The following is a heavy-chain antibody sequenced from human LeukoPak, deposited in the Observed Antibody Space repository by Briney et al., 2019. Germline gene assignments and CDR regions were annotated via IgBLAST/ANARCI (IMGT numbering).Heavy chain of an antibody. Sequence: GRSLRLSCAASGFTFDDYAMHWVRQAPAKGLEWVSGISWNSGSIGYADSVKGRFTISRDNAKNSLYLQMNSLRAEDTALYYCAKDIRRSGGSIDYWGQGTLVTVSS. J-gene: IGHJ4*02. D-gene: IGHD2-15*01. CDR3: AKDIRRSGGSIDY. CDR2: ISWNSGSI. V-gene: IGHV3-9*01. CDR1: GFTFDDYA.